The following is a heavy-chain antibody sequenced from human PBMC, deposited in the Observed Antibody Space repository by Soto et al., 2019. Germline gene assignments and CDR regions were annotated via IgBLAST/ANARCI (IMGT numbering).Heavy chain of an antibody. J-gene: IGHJ4*01. CDR1: GFTFSSNV. Sequence: QVQLVESGGGVVQPGRSLRVSCAASGFTFSSNVMHWVRQAPGKGLEWVAVIWHDGTNKHYADSVKGRFTISRDNSKNTLYLQMNSLRAEDTAVYYCAREVSGSGYYNYWGHGTLVTVSS. D-gene: IGHD3-22*01. CDR2: IWHDGTNK. CDR3: AREVSGSGYYNY. V-gene: IGHV3-33*01.